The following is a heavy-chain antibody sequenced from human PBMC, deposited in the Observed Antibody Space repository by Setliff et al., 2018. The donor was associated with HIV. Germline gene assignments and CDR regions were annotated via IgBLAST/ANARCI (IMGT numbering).Heavy chain of an antibody. V-gene: IGHV1-18*01. CDR1: GYTFTSFG. CDR3: ARAAVAGPWRKLDY. D-gene: IGHD6-19*01. J-gene: IGHJ4*02. CDR2: ISAYNGNT. Sequence: ASVKVSCKASGYTFTSFGICWVRQAPGQGLEWMGRISAYNGNTDHAQRLQGRVTMTTDTSTRTAYMELRSLRSDDTAVYYCARAAVAGPWRKLDYWGQGTLVTVSS.